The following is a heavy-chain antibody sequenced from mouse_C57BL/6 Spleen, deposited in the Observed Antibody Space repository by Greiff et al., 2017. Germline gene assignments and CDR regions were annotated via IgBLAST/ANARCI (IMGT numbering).Heavy chain of an antibody. CDR3: ARAGYYWYFEV. J-gene: IGHJ1*03. V-gene: IGHV3-6*01. CDR1: GYSITSGYY. Sequence: ESGPGLVKPSQSLSLTCSVTGYSITSGYYWNWIRQFPGNKLEWMGYISYDGSNNYNPSLKNRISITRDTSKNQFFLKLNSVTTEDTATYYCARAGYYWYFEVWGTGTTVTVSS. D-gene: IGHD2-2*01. CDR2: ISYDGSN.